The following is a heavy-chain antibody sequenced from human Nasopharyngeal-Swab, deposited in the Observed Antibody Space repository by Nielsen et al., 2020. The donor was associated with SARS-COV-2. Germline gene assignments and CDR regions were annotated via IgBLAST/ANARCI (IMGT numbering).Heavy chain of an antibody. D-gene: IGHD3-3*01. Sequence: GRSLRLSCAASGFTFSSYSMNWVRQAPGKGLEWVSSISSSSSYIYYADSVKGRFTISRDNAKNSLYLQMNSLRAEDTAVYYCARGPTIFGVVIDYWGQGTLVTVSS. CDR2: ISSSSSYI. J-gene: IGHJ4*02. CDR1: GFTFSSYS. V-gene: IGHV3-21*01. CDR3: ARGPTIFGVVIDY.